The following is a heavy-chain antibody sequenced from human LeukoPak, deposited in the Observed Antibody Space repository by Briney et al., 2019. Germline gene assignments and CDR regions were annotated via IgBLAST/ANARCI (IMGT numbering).Heavy chain of an antibody. Sequence: SETLSLTCTVSGGSISSCYWSWIRQPPGKGLEWIGYIYYSGSTNYNPSLKSRVTISVDTSKNQFSLKLSSVTAADTAVYYCARGSYSSSWYFSPELFDYWGQGTLVTVSS. CDR3: ARGSYSSSWYFSPELFDY. V-gene: IGHV4-59*01. CDR2: IYYSGST. CDR1: GGSISSCY. J-gene: IGHJ4*02. D-gene: IGHD6-13*01.